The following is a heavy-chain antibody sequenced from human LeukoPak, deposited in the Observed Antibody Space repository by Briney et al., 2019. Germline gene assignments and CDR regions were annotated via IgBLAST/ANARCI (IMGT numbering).Heavy chain of an antibody. D-gene: IGHD6-13*01. V-gene: IGHV4-59*11. CDR1: GGAISGHY. CDR2: ISHSGYT. J-gene: IGHJ5*01. CDR3: ARRGETSGWSFWLDS. Sequence: PSETLSLTCAVSGGAISGHYWNWIRQPPGKGLEWIGYISHSGYTSYKPSLKSRVTIGVDTSTNQVSLDLTSVSAGGTAVYYCARRGETSGWSFWLDSWGQGALVIVSS.